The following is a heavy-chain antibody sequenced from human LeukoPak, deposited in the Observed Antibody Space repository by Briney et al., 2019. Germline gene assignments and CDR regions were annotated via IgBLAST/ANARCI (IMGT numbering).Heavy chain of an antibody. CDR3: ARVPSGYTLGYGYYYYYMDV. D-gene: IGHD5-18*01. CDR2: ISTSSTTI. V-gene: IGHV3-48*04. J-gene: IGHJ6*03. Sequence: GGSLRLACAVSGFIFSDYTMTWVRQAPGKGLEWVSYISTSSTTIYYADSVKGRFTISRDNTKNALYLQMNSLRAEDTAVYYCARVPSGYTLGYGYYYYYMDVWGKGTTVTVSS. CDR1: GFIFSDYT.